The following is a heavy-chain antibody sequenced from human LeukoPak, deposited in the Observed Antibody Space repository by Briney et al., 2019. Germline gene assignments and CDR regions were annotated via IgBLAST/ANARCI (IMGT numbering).Heavy chain of an antibody. Sequence: SETLSLTCAVYGGSFSGYYWSWIRQPPGKGLEWIGEINHSGSTNYNPSLKSRVTISVDTSKNQFSLKLSSVTAADTAVYYCARLFPTRFWSGYSTAHFDYWGQGTLVTVSS. CDR1: GGSFSGYY. CDR3: ARLFPTRFWSGYSTAHFDY. V-gene: IGHV4-34*01. CDR2: INHSGST. D-gene: IGHD3-3*01. J-gene: IGHJ4*02.